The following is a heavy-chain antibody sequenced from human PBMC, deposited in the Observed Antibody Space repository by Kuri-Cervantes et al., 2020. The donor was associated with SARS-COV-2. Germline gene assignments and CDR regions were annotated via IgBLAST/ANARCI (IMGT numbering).Heavy chain of an antibody. CDR2: ISSSSSTI. J-gene: IGHJ4*02. CDR3: ARALDIAATFFDY. Sequence: GESLKISCAASGFTFSSYSMNWVRQAPGKGLEWVSYISSSSSTIYYADSVKGRFTISRDNAKNSLYLQMNSLRSEDTAVYYCARALDIAATFFDYWGQGTLVTVSS. V-gene: IGHV3-48*01. D-gene: IGHD5-12*01. CDR1: GFTFSSYS.